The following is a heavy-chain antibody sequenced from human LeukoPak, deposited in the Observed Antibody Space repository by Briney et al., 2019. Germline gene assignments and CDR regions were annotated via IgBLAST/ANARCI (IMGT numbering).Heavy chain of an antibody. J-gene: IGHJ4*02. CDR3: ARELGAAGAIDY. CDR1: GFTFSDCY. CDR2: ITSSCSTI. V-gene: IGHV3-11*01. Sequence: GGALRLFCASSGFTFSDCYMSGVRQAPGRGREGGSYITSSCSTIYYADSVKGRFTISRYNAKNSLYLQMNSLRAEDTAVYYCARELGAAGAIDYWGQGTLVTVSS. D-gene: IGHD6-13*01.